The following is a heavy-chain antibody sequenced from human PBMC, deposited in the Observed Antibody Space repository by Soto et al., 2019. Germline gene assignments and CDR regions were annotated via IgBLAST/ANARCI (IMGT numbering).Heavy chain of an antibody. CDR3: ARDLNKERRYCSSTSCYARAFNYYGMDV. Sequence: ASVKVSCKASGYTFTSYGISWVRQAPGQWLEWMGWISAYNGNTNYAQKLQGRVTMTTDTSTSTAYMELRSLRSDDTAVYYCARDLNKERRYCSSTSCYARAFNYYGMDVWGQGTTVTVSS. J-gene: IGHJ6*02. CDR1: GYTFTSYG. CDR2: ISAYNGNT. D-gene: IGHD2-2*01. V-gene: IGHV1-18*04.